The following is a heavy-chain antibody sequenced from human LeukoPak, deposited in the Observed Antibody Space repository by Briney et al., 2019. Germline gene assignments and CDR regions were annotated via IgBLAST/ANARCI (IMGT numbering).Heavy chain of an antibody. D-gene: IGHD6-13*01. V-gene: IGHV3-48*03. CDR1: GFTFSSYE. CDR2: ISSSGSTI. Sequence: PGGSLRLSCAASGFTFSSYEMNWVRQAPGKGREWVSYISSSGSTIYYADSVKGRFTISRDNAKNSLYLQMNSLRAEDTAVYYCARDGTVAAAGLDYWGQGTLVTVSS. J-gene: IGHJ4*02. CDR3: ARDGTVAAAGLDY.